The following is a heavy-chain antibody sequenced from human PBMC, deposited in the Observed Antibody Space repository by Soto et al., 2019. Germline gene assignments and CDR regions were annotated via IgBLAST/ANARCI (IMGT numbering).Heavy chain of an antibody. V-gene: IGHV1-69*06. D-gene: IGHD3-10*01. CDR1: GGTFNGYG. CDR3: ARGVSNSGAYYTGPSAYDL. CDR2: TVPVFDTS. Sequence: QVQLVQSGAVVKKPGSSVEVSCKASGGTFNGYGISWVRQAPGQGLEWRGGTVPVFDTSKYAPRFQGRVTLTADKSTSKAYMELSSVRSEDKAIYFCARGVSNSGAYYTGPSAYDLWGKGTLVIVSS. J-gene: IGHJ3*01.